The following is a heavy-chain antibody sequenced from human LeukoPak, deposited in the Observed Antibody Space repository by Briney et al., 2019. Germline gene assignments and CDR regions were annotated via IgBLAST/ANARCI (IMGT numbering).Heavy chain of an antibody. CDR3: AREHPEYGSGSPSFDP. D-gene: IGHD3-10*01. CDR2: ISYDGSNK. J-gene: IGHJ5*02. V-gene: IGHV3-30*04. Sequence: PGGSLRLSCAASRFTFSSYAMHWVRQAPGKGLEWVAVISYDGSNKYYAESVKGRFTISRDNSKNSLYLQMNSLRAEDTAVYYCAREHPEYGSGSPSFDPWGQGTLVTVSS. CDR1: RFTFSSYA.